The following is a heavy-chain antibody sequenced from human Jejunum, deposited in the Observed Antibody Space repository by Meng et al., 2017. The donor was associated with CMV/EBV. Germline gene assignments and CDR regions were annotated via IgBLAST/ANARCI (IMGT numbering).Heavy chain of an antibody. CDR2: FYRSGST. CDR3: ARAPDMVWFDP. CDR1: GYSISSTNY. J-gene: IGHJ5*02. D-gene: IGHD3-10*01. Sequence: CTVSGYSISSTNYWGCIRQPPGKGLEWIGSFYRSGSTYYNPSLKSRVTISVDTSKNQFSLKLSSVTAADTAIYYCARAPDMVWFDPWGQGTLVTVSS. V-gene: IGHV4-38-2*02.